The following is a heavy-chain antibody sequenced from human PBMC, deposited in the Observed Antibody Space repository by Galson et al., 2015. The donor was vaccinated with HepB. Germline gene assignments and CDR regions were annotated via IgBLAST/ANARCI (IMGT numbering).Heavy chain of an antibody. CDR3: AKGFPAAGDVNWFDP. V-gene: IGHV3-23*01. D-gene: IGHD2-2*01. Sequence: SLRLSCAASGFTFGAYFMSWVRQAPGKGPEWVSSISRVGDATYYADSVKGRFTISRDNSKNTVFLQMDGLRSDDAAVYHCAKGFPAAGDVNWFDPWGRRTLVTVSS. CDR1: GFTFGAYF. CDR2: ISRVGDAT. J-gene: IGHJ5*02.